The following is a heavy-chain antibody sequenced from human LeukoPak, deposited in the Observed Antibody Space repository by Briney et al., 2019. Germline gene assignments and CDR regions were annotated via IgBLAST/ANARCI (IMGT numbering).Heavy chain of an antibody. CDR1: GGSFSGYY. Sequence: PSETLSLTCAVYGGSFSGYYWSWIRQPPGKGLEWIGEINHSGSTNYNPSLKSRVTISVDTSKNQFSLKLSPVTAADTAVYYCARARIQLWPVCFDYWGQGTLVTVSS. CDR3: ARARIQLWPVCFDY. V-gene: IGHV4-34*01. CDR2: INHSGST. D-gene: IGHD5-18*01. J-gene: IGHJ4*02.